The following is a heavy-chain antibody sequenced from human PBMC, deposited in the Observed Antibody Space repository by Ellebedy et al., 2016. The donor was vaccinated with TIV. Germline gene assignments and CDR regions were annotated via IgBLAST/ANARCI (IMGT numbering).Heavy chain of an antibody. D-gene: IGHD3-10*01. J-gene: IGHJ4*02. CDR3: ARAKAGTGSSDY. CDR1: AFTFSSYW. Sequence: PGGSLRLSCAASAFTFSSYWMHWVRQVPGEGLAWVSLINSDGSITNYADSVKGRFTISRDNAKNTLYLQMNSLRAEDTAIYYCARAKAGTGSSDYWGQGTLVTVSS. V-gene: IGHV3-74*01. CDR2: INSDGSIT.